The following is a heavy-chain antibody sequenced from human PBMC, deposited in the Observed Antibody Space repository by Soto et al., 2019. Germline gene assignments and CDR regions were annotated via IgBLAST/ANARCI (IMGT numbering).Heavy chain of an antibody. CDR1: GFTFSRYA. CDR2: ISGSGGST. CDR3: AKGDDSSGYYYYGKY. V-gene: IGHV3-23*01. Sequence: PGGSLRLSFAASGFTFSRYAMSWVGQAPGKGLEWVSAISGSGGSTYYADSVKGRFTISRDNSKNTLYLQMNSLRAEDTAVYYCAKGDDSSGYYYYGKYWGQGTLVTVSS. J-gene: IGHJ4*02. D-gene: IGHD3-22*01.